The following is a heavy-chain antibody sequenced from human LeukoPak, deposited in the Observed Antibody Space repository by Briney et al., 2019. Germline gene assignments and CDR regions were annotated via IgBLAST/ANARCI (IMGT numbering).Heavy chain of an antibody. Sequence: ASVKVSCKASGYTFTSYAMNWVRQAPGQGLEWMGWINTNTGNSTYAQGFTGRFVFSLDTSVSTAYLQISSLKAEDTAVYYCARDLSVDYPLGYCSGGSCNRGTWFGYWGQGTLVTVSS. J-gene: IGHJ4*02. CDR1: GYTFTSYA. D-gene: IGHD2-15*01. CDR3: ARDLSVDYPLGYCSGGSCNRGTWFGY. V-gene: IGHV7-4-1*02. CDR2: INTNTGNS.